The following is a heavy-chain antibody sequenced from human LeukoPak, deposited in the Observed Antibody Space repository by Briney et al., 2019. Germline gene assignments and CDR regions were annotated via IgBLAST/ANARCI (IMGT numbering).Heavy chain of an antibody. V-gene: IGHV4-59*01. J-gene: IGHJ5*02. D-gene: IGHD2-15*01. CDR3: ARDRYCIGGICYSGRFDP. CDR2: XXXSGST. CDR1: GGSMNDYY. Sequence: RPSETLSLTCTVSGGSMNDYYWSWIRQPPGKGXXXXXXXXXSGSTNYNPSLKSRVSISIDTSKNQFSLKLSSVTAADTAVYYCARDRYCIGGICYSGRFDPWGRGTLVTVSS.